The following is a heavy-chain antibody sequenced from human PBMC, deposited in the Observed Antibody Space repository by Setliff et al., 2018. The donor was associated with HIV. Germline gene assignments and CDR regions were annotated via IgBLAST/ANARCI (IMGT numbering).Heavy chain of an antibody. V-gene: IGHV1-46*01. CDR2: INPGGGST. D-gene: IGHD1-1*01. CDR3: ARDDRNWNPLDVFDV. Sequence: ASVKVSCKASGGTFSRYGISWVRQAPGQGLEWMGIINPGGGSTTYAQKFQGRVTMTRDTSTSTVYMELSSLRSEDTGMYYCARDDRNWNPLDVFDVWGQGTLVTVSS. J-gene: IGHJ3*01. CDR1: GGTFSRYG.